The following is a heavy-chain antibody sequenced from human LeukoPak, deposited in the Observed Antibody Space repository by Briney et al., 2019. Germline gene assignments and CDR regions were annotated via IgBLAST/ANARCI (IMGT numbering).Heavy chain of an antibody. CDR3: ARHGVRSDY. D-gene: IGHD4-17*01. Sequence: SETLSLTCAVYGGSFSGYYWSWIRQPPGKGLEWIGEINHSGSTNYNPSLKSRVTISVDTSKNQFSLKLSSVTAADTAVYYRARHGVRSDYWGQGTLVTVSS. CDR2: INHSGST. V-gene: IGHV4-34*01. J-gene: IGHJ4*02. CDR1: GGSFSGYY.